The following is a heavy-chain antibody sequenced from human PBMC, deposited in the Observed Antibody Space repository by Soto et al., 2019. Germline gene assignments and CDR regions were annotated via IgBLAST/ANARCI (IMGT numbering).Heavy chain of an antibody. V-gene: IGHV1-69*13. J-gene: IGHJ6*02. Sequence: SVKVSCKASGGTFSSYAISWVRQAPGQGLEWMGGIIPIFGTANYAQKFQGRVTITADESTSTAYMELSSLRSEDTAVYYCARAVRDGYNLVHYYYYGMDVWGQGTTVTVSS. CDR3: ARAVRDGYNLVHYYYYGMDV. CDR2: IIPIFGTA. CDR1: GGTFSSYA. D-gene: IGHD5-12*01.